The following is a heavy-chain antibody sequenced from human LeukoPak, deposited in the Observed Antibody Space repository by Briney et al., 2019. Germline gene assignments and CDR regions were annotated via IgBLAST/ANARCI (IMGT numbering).Heavy chain of an antibody. Sequence: ASVKVSCKASGYTFSSYFMHWVRQAPGQGLEWMGIINPSGGSTSYARKFQGRVTMTRDTSTSTVYMELSSLRSDDTAVYYCARGHTIFGVVTYAMDVWGQGTTVTVSS. CDR3: ARGHTIFGVVTYAMDV. CDR1: GYTFSSYF. V-gene: IGHV1-46*01. J-gene: IGHJ6*02. D-gene: IGHD3-3*01. CDR2: INPSGGST.